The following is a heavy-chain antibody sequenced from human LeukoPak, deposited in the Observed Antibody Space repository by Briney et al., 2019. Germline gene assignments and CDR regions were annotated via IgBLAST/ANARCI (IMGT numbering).Heavy chain of an antibody. CDR3: AKDYGAYSSSSGGYNWFDP. V-gene: IGHV3-48*01. CDR1: GFTFSSYS. D-gene: IGHD6-6*01. J-gene: IGHJ5*02. Sequence: GGSLRLSCAASGFTFSSYSMNWARQAPGKGLEWVSYISSSSSTIQYADSVKGRFTISRDNAKNTLYLQMNSLRAEDTAVYYCAKDYGAYSSSSGGYNWFDPWGQGTLVTVSS. CDR2: ISSSSSTI.